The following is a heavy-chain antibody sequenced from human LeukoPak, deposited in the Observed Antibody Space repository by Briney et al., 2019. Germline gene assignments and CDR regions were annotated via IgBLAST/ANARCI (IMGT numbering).Heavy chain of an antibody. V-gene: IGHV1-2*02. CDR2: INPTSGAT. CDR1: GYTFTDYY. CDR3: AREFRTTTWSFDAFDL. D-gene: IGHD1/OR15-1a*01. J-gene: IGHJ3*01. Sequence: GASVKVSFKASGYTFTDYYMHWVRQAPGQGLDLVGWINPTSGATNYAQKFQGRVTMTRDTSNNTSYMELSRLRSDDTAVYYCAREFRTTTWSFDAFDLWGQGTMVTVSS.